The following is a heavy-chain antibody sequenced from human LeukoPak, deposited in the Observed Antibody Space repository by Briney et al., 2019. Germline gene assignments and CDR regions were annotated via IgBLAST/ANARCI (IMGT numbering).Heavy chain of an antibody. CDR2: IIPIFGTA. J-gene: IGHJ3*02. V-gene: IGHV1-69*01. D-gene: IGHD3-16*02. CDR3: ASLRLGELSLRGAFDI. Sequence: SVKVSCKASGGTFSSYAISWVRQAPGQGLEWMGGIIPIFGTANCAQKFQGRVTITADDSTSTAYMELSSLRSEDTAVCYCASLRLGELSLRGAFDIWGQGTMVTVSS. CDR1: GGTFSSYA.